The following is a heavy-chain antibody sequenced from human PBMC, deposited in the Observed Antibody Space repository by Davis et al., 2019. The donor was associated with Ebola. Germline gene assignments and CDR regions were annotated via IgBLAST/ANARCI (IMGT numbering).Heavy chain of an antibody. D-gene: IGHD1-1*01. J-gene: IGHJ4*02. Sequence: PGGSLRLSCATFGFTFSTYGIHWVRQAPGKGLEWLSFIRNDGSNTYYAQSVKDRFTISRDNFENILYLQMNGPTTDDTAVYFCAKDFFTGYGSTGMDFWGRGTLVTVSS. CDR1: GFTFSTYG. CDR2: IRNDGSNT. CDR3: AKDFFTGYGSTGMDF. V-gene: IGHV3-30*02.